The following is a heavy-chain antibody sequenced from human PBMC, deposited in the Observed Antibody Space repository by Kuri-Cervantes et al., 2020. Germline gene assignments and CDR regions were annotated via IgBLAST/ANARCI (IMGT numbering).Heavy chain of an antibody. CDR1: GFSLSTSGMC. V-gene: IGHV4-61*08. CDR3: ARVRRYYDSSGYYYSVRRSPNDAFDI. Sequence: SGPTLVKPTQTLTLTCTFSGFSLSTSGMCVSWIRQPPGKGLEWIGYIYYSGSTNYNPSLKSRVTISVDTSKNQFSLKLSSVTAADTAVYYCARVRRYYDSSGYYYSVRRSPNDAFDIWGQGTMVTVSS. D-gene: IGHD3-22*01. J-gene: IGHJ3*02. CDR2: IYYSGST.